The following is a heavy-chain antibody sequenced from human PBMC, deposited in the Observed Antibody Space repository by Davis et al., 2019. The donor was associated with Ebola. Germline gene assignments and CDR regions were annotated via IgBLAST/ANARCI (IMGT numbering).Heavy chain of an antibody. CDR1: GYTFTGYY. J-gene: IGHJ6*04. Sequence: SVKVSCKASGYTFTGYYMHWVRQAPGQGLEWMGRINPHSGGTNYAQKFQGRVTMTRDTSISTAYMELSRLRSDDTAVYYCARELSTMVRGVITSYGMDVWGKGTTVTVSS. D-gene: IGHD3-10*01. V-gene: IGHV1-2*06. CDR3: ARELSTMVRGVITSYGMDV. CDR2: INPHSGGT.